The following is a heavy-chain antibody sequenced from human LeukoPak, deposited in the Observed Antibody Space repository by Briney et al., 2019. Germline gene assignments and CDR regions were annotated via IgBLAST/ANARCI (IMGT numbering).Heavy chain of an antibody. CDR3: ATVLHTSMTTWAAFDT. CDR2: LSASGGGT. D-gene: IGHD5-18*01. CDR1: GLTFSNFA. Sequence: GGSLRLSCAASGLTFSNFAMTWVRQNPGKGLEWLSALSASGGGTFYAPSVKGRFTISRDNSKNTVSLQMNSLRAEDTALYYCATVLHTSMTTWAAFDTWGQGTMVTVSS. J-gene: IGHJ3*02. V-gene: IGHV3-23*01.